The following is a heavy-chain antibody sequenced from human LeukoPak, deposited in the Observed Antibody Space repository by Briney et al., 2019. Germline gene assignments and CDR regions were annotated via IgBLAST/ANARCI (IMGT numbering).Heavy chain of an antibody. V-gene: IGHV4-59*06. CDR2: IYRSGST. J-gene: IGHJ4*02. CDR3: ARVRGDSGIVGATTADY. CDR1: GFTFSTYA. Sequence: PGGSLRLSCAASGFTFSTYAMSWVRQSPGKGLEWLGYIAYIYRSGSTYYNPSLKSRASISGDTSKNQFSLRLRSVTAADAATYYCARVRGDSGIVGATTADYWGQGTLVIVSS. D-gene: IGHD1-26*01.